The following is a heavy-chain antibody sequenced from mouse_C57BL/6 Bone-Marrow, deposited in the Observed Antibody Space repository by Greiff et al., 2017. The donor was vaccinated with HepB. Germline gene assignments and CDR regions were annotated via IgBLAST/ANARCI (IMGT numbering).Heavy chain of an antibody. D-gene: IGHD3-2*02. J-gene: IGHJ3*01. CDR2: INPSSGYT. CDR3: AGQPRQLRLRGFAY. Sequence: QVQLKQSGAELAKPGASVKLSCKASGYTFTSYWMHWVKQRPGQGLEWIGYINPSSGYTKYNQKFKDKATLTADKSSSTAYMQLSSLTYEDSAVYYCAGQPRQLRLRGFAYWGQGTLVTVSA. CDR1: GYTFTSYW. V-gene: IGHV1-7*01.